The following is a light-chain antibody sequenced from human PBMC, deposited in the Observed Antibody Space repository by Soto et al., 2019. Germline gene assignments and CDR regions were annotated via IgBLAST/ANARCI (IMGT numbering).Light chain of an antibody. CDR3: QQHGTSPIT. J-gene: IGKJ5*01. V-gene: IGKV3-20*01. Sequence: EIVLTQSPGTLSLSPGERATLSCRASQSVSSSYLAWYQQKPGQAPKGLIYRASSRATGIPDRFSGSGSGTEFTLTISRLEPEDFAVYYCQQHGTSPITFCQGTRLEIK. CDR1: QSVSSSY. CDR2: RAS.